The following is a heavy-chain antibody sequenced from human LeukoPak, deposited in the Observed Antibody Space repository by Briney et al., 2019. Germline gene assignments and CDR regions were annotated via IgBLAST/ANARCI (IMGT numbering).Heavy chain of an antibody. J-gene: IGHJ4*02. CDR2: INHSGST. V-gene: IGHV4-34*01. CDR3: ARGRRWLQSGGGIDY. Sequence: PSETLSLTCAVYGGSFSGYYWGWIRQPPGKGLEWIGEINHSGSTNYNPSLKSRVTISVDTSKNQFSLKLSSVTAADTAVYYCARGRRWLQSGGGIDYWGQGTLVTVSS. CDR1: GGSFSGYY. D-gene: IGHD5-24*01.